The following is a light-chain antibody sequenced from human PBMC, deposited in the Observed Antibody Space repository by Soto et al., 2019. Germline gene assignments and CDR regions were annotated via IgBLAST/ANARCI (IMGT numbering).Light chain of an antibody. J-gene: IGKJ2*01. V-gene: IGKV1-27*01. Sequence: DIQMTQSPSSLSASVGDRVTITCRAHQDISNYLAWYQQKPGKVPELLIYAASTLRTGVQSRFSGSGSGTVFTLTINNLQPEDVVPYYCQKYNSAPNTFGRGTRLEIK. CDR3: QKYNSAPNT. CDR1: QDISNY. CDR2: AAS.